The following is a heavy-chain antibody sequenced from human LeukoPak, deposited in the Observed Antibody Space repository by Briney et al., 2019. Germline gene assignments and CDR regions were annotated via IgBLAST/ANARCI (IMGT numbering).Heavy chain of an antibody. CDR1: GFTFSSYA. CDR3: AKDPVYYDFWSGYQNYFDY. D-gene: IGHD3-3*01. J-gene: IGHJ4*02. Sequence: PGRSLKRSCAASGFTFSSYAMSWVRQDPGKGLEWVSAISGSGGSTYYADSVKGRFTISRDNSKNTLYLQMNSLRAEDTAVYYCAKDPVYYDFWSGYQNYFDYWGQGTLVTVSS. V-gene: IGHV3-23*01. CDR2: ISGSGGST.